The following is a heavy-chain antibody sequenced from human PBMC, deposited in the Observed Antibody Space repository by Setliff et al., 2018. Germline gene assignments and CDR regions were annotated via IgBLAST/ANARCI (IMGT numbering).Heavy chain of an antibody. CDR1: GGSISSYY. CDR2: VYNSGT. Sequence: PSETLSLTCTVSGGSISSYYWTWIQQPAGKRLEWIGRVYNSGTTYNAFFASRVTMSIDTSKNQFSLNLNSVTAADTALYYCAKESLAINTRWFDPWGQGILVTVSS. J-gene: IGHJ5*02. V-gene: IGHV4-4*07. D-gene: IGHD3-3*02. CDR3: AKESLAINTRWFDP.